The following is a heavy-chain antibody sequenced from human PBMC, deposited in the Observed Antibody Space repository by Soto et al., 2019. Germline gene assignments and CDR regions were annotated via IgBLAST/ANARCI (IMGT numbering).Heavy chain of an antibody. Sequence: QVQLQESGPGLMKPSGTLSLTCAVSGGSISANWWSWVRQPPGKGLEWIGEIYHNGRTNYNPSLKNRVTMSVDKSQNYFALNLNSVTAPDTAVYYCARHIAVSGTRGFDFWGQGTLVTVSS. J-gene: IGHJ4*02. CDR2: IYHNGRT. CDR1: GGSISANW. V-gene: IGHV4-4*02. CDR3: ARHIAVSGTRGFDF. D-gene: IGHD6-19*01.